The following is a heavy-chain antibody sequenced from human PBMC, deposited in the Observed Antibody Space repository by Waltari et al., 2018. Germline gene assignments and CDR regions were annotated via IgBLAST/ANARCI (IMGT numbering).Heavy chain of an antibody. CDR1: GYSFTTYW. CDR3: ARHGFGGFGVDY. CDR2: NYPCDSDA. V-gene: IGHV5-51*01. D-gene: IGHD3-16*01. J-gene: IGHJ4*02. Sequence: EVQLVQSGAEVKKPGESLKISCKGSGYSFTTYWIGWVRQMPGKGLEWMGINYPCDSDARYSPSYQGQVTISADTSINTASLQWSSLKASDTAMYFCARHGFGGFGVDYWGQGTLVTVSS.